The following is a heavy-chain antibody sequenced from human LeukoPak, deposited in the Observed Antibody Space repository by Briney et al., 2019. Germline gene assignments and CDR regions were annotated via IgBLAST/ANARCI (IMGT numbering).Heavy chain of an antibody. V-gene: IGHV3-64*01. CDR2: ISSNGGST. Sequence: GGSLRLSCAASGFTFSSYAMHWVRQAPGKGLEYVSAISSNGGSTYYANSVKGRFTISRDNSKNTLYLQMGSLRAEDTAVYYCAKIDYYYDSSGYPFDYWGQGTLVTVSS. CDR3: AKIDYYYDSSGYPFDY. CDR1: GFTFSSYA. J-gene: IGHJ4*02. D-gene: IGHD3-22*01.